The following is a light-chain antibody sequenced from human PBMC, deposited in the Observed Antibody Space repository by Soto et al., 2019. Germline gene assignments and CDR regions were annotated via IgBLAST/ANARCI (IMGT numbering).Light chain of an antibody. CDR1: QSVSSN. CDR3: QQYNNWPLT. J-gene: IGKJ5*01. V-gene: IGKV3D-15*01. CDR2: GAS. Sequence: EVVMTQSPATLSVYPWERATLSCMASQSVSSNLAWHQQRPGQAPRLLIYGASTRATGVPARFSGGGSGTEFTLTITSLQSEDFAVYWCQQYNNWPLTFGPGTRLEIK.